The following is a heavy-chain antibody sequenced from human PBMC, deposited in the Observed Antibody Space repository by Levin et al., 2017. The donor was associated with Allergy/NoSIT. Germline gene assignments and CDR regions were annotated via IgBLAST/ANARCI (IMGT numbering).Heavy chain of an antibody. CDR2: ISYDGSNK. V-gene: IGHV3-30-3*01. J-gene: IGHJ6*02. CDR3: ARDKVVNYYYYGMDV. Sequence: GGSLRLSCAASGFTFSSYAMHWVRQAPGKGLEWVAVISYDGSNKYYADSVKGRFTISRDNSKNTLYLQMNSLRAEDTAVYYCARDKVVNYYYYGMDVWGQGTTVTVSS. CDR1: GFTFSSYA.